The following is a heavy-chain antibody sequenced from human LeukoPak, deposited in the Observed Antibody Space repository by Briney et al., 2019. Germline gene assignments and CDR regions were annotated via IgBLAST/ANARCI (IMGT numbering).Heavy chain of an antibody. V-gene: IGHV5-51*01. J-gene: IGHJ4*02. CDR3: ARLKVAAAGDFDS. CDR2: IYPGDSDT. D-gene: IGHD6-13*01. Sequence: GASRQISCKGSGYSFTNYWIGWVRQMPGKGLEWMGIIYPGDSDTRYSPSFQGQVTISADKSITTAYLQWSSLKASDTAMYYCARLKVAAAGDFDSWGQGTLASVSS. CDR1: GYSFTNYW.